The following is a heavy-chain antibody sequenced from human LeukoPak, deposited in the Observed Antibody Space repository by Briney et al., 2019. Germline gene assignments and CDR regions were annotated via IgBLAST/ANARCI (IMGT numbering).Heavy chain of an antibody. D-gene: IGHD6-19*01. CDR2: ISWNSGSI. CDR3: AKGAGAGYLFDY. J-gene: IGHJ4*02. Sequence: GRSLRLSCAASGFTFDDYAMHWVRQAPGKGLEWVSGISWNSGSIGYADSVKGRFTISRDNAKNSLYLQMNSLRAEDTALYYCAKGAGAGYLFDYWGPGTLVTVSS. V-gene: IGHV3-9*01. CDR1: GFTFDDYA.